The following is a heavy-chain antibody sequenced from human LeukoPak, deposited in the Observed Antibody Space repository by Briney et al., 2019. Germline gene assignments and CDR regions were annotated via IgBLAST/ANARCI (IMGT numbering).Heavy chain of an antibody. CDR3: ARSWTGYCSSTSCYHH. J-gene: IGHJ5*02. CDR2: ISSSSSYI. Sequence: GGSLRLSCAASGFTFSSYSKNWVRQAPGKGLEWVSSISSSSSYIYYADSVKGRFTISRDNAKNSLYLQMNSLRAEDTAVYYCARSWTGYCSSTSCYHHWGQGTLITVSS. V-gene: IGHV3-21*01. CDR1: GFTFSSYS. D-gene: IGHD2-2*01.